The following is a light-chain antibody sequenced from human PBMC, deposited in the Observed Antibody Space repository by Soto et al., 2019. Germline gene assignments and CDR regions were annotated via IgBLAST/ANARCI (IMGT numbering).Light chain of an antibody. V-gene: IGLV2-14*02. CDR3: SAYTARSTLV. CDR2: EVN. Sequence: QSVLTQPASVSGSPGQSITISCTGTSSDFGNYNLVSWYQQHPGKVPKLILFEVNKRPSGVSGRFSGSKSGNTASLTISGLQAEDEADYYCSAYTARSTLVFGGGTKLTVL. CDR1: SSDFGNYNL. J-gene: IGLJ3*02.